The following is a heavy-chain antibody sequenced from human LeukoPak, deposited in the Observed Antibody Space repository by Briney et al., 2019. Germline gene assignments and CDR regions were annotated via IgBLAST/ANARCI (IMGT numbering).Heavy chain of an antibody. CDR1: GYTITASY. V-gene: IGHV1-2*02. CDR3: ARGDRGTTWPVDY. J-gene: IGHJ4*02. D-gene: IGHD1-14*01. CDR2: INPNNGNT. Sequence: ASVKVSCKASGYTITASYMHWVRQAPGQGLEWTGWINPNNGNTKYAQSFQGRVTMTRDTSISTAYMELSSLRSDDTAVYYCARGDRGTTWPVDYWGQGTLVTVSS.